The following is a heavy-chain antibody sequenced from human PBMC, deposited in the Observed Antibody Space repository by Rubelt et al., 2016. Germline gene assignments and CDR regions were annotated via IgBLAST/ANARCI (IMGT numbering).Heavy chain of an antibody. V-gene: IGHV4-59*12. CDR1: GGSISSYY. Sequence: QVQLQESGPGLVKPSETLSLTCSVSGGSISSYYWSWIRQPPGKGLEWIGYVYYSGSTNYNPSLTSRVTISVDTSKNQFSLKLGSVTAADTAVYYCAGGRDRRWFGPWGQGILVTVSS. CDR3: AGGRDRRWFGP. J-gene: IGHJ5*02. D-gene: IGHD1-14*01. CDR2: VYYSGST.